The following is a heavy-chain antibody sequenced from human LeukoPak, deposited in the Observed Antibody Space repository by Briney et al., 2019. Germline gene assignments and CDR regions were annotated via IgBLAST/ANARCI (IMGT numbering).Heavy chain of an antibody. Sequence: SVKVSCKASGGTFSSYAISWVRQAPGQGLEWMGRIIPILGTANYAQKFQGRVTITTDESTSTAYMELSSLRSEDTAVYYCAAVTHPGWFDPWGQGTLVTVSS. V-gene: IGHV1-69*11. D-gene: IGHD2-21*02. CDR2: IIPILGTA. CDR3: AAVTHPGWFDP. CDR1: GGTFSSYA. J-gene: IGHJ5*02.